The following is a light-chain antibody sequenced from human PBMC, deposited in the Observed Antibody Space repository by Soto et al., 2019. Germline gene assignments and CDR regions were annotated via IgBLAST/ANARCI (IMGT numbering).Light chain of an antibody. CDR1: QIVSSSY. CDR2: GTS. V-gene: IGKV3-20*01. CDR3: QQYGASRT. Sequence: EIVLTQSPDTLSLSPGERATLSCRASQIVSSSYSAWYQQKPGQAPRLVMCGTSNRATGIPDRFSGSGSGTDFTLTISSLEREDFAVYYCQQYGASRTFGQGTKVDIK. J-gene: IGKJ1*01.